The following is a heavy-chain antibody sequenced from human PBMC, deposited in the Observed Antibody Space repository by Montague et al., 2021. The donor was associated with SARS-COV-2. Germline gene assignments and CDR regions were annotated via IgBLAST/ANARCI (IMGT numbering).Heavy chain of an antibody. D-gene: IGHD6-13*01. CDR1: GFTVSSNY. Sequence: SLRLSCAASGFTVSSNYMSWVRQAPGKVLEWVSVIYSGVSAYYXXXVXXXFTISRHNSKNTLYLQMHSLRAEDTAVYSCAREIAAAAYGWNWFDPWGQGTLVTVSS. J-gene: IGHJ5*02. V-gene: IGHV3-53*04. CDR3: AREIAAAAYGWNWFDP. CDR2: IYSGVSA.